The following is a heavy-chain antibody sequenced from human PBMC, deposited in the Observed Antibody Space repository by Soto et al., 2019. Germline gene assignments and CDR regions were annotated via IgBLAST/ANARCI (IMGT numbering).Heavy chain of an antibody. Sequence: QVQLQESGPGLVRPSQTLSLSCTVSGGSISNSANHWSWIRQHPGAGLAWIGYIYYSGGTYYSPSLKGRVIMSIDASKNQFSLKLSSVTAADTAVYYCAKGVRGVPNWVDPWCQGTLVTVSS. CDR1: GGSISNSANH. D-gene: IGHD3-10*01. CDR3: AKGVRGVPNWVDP. J-gene: IGHJ5*02. CDR2: IYYSGGT. V-gene: IGHV4-31*03.